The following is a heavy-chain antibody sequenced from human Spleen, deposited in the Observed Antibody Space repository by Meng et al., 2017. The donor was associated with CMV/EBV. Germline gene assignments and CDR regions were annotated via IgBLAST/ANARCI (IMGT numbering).Heavy chain of an antibody. D-gene: IGHD1-26*01. CDR2: INPSGGTT. CDR3: ARDGLGGTYYFDY. J-gene: IGHJ4*02. CDR1: GYTFSNHD. Sequence: CKASGYTFSNHDMHWVRQAPGRGLEWLGVINPSGGTTTYAQKFQGRVTMTGDTSTNTVYMELNSLTSEDTAVYSCARDGLGGTYYFDYWGQGTLVTVSS. V-gene: IGHV1-46*01.